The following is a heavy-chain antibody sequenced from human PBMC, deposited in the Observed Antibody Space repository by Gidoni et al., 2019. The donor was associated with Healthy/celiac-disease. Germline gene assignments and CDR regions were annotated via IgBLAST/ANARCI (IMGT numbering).Heavy chain of an antibody. Sequence: EVQLVQSGAEVKKPGESLKISCKGYGYSFTSYWIGWVRQMPGKGLEWVGIIYPGDSDTRYSPSFQGQVTISADKSISTAYLQWSSLKASDTAMYYCARREYCSSTSCYTVGFDYWGQGTLVTVSS. J-gene: IGHJ4*02. CDR2: IYPGDSDT. CDR1: GYSFTSYW. V-gene: IGHV5-51*01. CDR3: ARREYCSSTSCYTVGFDY. D-gene: IGHD2-2*02.